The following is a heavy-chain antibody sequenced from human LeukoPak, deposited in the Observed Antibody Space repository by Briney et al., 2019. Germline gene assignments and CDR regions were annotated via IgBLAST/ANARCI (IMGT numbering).Heavy chain of an antibody. CDR2: MNPNSGNA. J-gene: IGHJ4*02. Sequence: ASVKVSCKASGYTFTSYDINWVRQATGQGLEWMGWMNPNSGNAGYAQKFQGRVTMTRNTSISTAYMELSSLRSEDTAVYYCARQVELHTIQPFDYWGQGTLVTVSS. D-gene: IGHD1-26*01. CDR3: ARQVELHTIQPFDY. V-gene: IGHV1-8*01. CDR1: GYTFTSYD.